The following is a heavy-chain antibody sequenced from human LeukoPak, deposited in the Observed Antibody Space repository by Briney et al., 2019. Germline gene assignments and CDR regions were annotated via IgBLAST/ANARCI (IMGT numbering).Heavy chain of an antibody. D-gene: IGHD1-1*01. CDR3: ARLTGTTGFDY. CDR2: ITSTSSYM. V-gene: IGHV3-21*01. CDR1: GFTFGSYS. Sequence: PGGSLRLSCAASGFTFGSYSINWVRQAPGKGLEWVSSITSTSSYMYYADSVKGRFTISRDNAKNSLYLQLNSLRADDTAVYYCARLTGTTGFDYWGQGTLVTVSS. J-gene: IGHJ4*02.